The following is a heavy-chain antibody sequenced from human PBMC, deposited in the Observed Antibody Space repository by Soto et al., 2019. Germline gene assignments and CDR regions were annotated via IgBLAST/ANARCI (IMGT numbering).Heavy chain of an antibody. V-gene: IGHV1-18*01. J-gene: IGHJ2*01. CDR2: LRIYSGDT. CDR1: GYSFSTYG. Sequence: ASVKVSCKASGYSFSTYGISWVRQAPWRGLEWVGWLRIYSGDTDYAQTLQGRVTMTTDTSTTTAYMQLRSLRSHETAVYYCARDSGGARTASWYFDLWGRGSLVTVSS. D-gene: IGHD2-15*01. CDR3: ARDSGGARTASWYFDL.